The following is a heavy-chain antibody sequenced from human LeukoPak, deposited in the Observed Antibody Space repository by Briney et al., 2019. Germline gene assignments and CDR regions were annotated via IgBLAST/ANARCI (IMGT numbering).Heavy chain of an antibody. CDR1: GYTFTVHY. D-gene: IGHD4/OR15-4a*01. CDR3: ARDHDYGPDY. J-gene: IGHJ4*02. CDR2: IKPDSGAT. V-gene: IGHV1-2*02. Sequence: ASVKVSCKASGYTFTVHYMHWLRQAPGQGLEWMGWIKPDSGATNFAQNFQGRVTMTSDTPINTAYMELSSLTSDDTAMYYCARDHDYGPDYWGQGILVTVSA.